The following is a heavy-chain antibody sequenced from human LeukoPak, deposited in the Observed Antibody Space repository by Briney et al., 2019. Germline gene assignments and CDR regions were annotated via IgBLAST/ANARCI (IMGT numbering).Heavy chain of an antibody. V-gene: IGHV3-66*01. Sequence: GGFLSLSCAASGFTVSSNYMSWVRRAPGKGLEWVSVIYSGGSTYYADSVKGRFTISRDNSKNTLYLQMNSLRAEDTAVYYCAREGYSYGYDAFDIWGQGTMVTVSS. CDR1: GFTVSSNY. D-gene: IGHD5-18*01. J-gene: IGHJ3*02. CDR3: AREGYSYGYDAFDI. CDR2: IYSGGST.